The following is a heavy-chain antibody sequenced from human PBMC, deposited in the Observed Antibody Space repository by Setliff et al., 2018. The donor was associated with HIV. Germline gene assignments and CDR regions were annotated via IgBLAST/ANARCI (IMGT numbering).Heavy chain of an antibody. J-gene: IGHJ4*02. V-gene: IGHV4-39*01. D-gene: IGHD2-15*01. CDR3: VSWEYIVAVTATLYDY. CDR2: IYYSGST. Sequence: PSETLSLTCTVSGGSISSNSYYWGWIRQPPGKGLEWIGSIYYSGSTYYNPSLKSRVTISVDTSKNQFSLNLTSVTAADTAVYYCVSWEYIVAVTATLYDYWGLGTLVTVSS. CDR1: GGSISSNSYY.